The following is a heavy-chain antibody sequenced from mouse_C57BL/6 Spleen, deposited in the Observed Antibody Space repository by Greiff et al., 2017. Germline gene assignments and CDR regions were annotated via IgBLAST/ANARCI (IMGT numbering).Heavy chain of an antibody. V-gene: IGHV10-1*01. D-gene: IGHD2-4*01. CDR2: IRSKSNNYAT. CDR1: GFSFNTYA. J-gene: IGHJ4*01. Sequence: EVQVVESGGGLVQPKGSLKLSCAASGFSFNTYAMNWVRQAPGKGLEWVARIRSKSNNYATYYADSVKDSFTISRDDSESMLYLQMNNLKTEDTAMYYCGRQERLRCAMDYWGQGTSVTVSS. CDR3: GRQERLRCAMDY.